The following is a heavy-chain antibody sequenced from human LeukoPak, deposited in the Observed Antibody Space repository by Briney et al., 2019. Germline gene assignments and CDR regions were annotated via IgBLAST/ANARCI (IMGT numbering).Heavy chain of an antibody. J-gene: IGHJ5*02. CDR3: ARDAYYDILTGFDP. CDR1: GYTFTSYG. Sequence: ASVKVSCKASGYTFTSYGISWVRQAPGQGLEWMGWISAYNGNTNYAQKLQGRVTMTTDTSTSTAYMELRSLRSDDTAVYYCARDAYYDILTGFDPWGQGTRVTVSS. V-gene: IGHV1-18*01. CDR2: ISAYNGNT. D-gene: IGHD3-9*01.